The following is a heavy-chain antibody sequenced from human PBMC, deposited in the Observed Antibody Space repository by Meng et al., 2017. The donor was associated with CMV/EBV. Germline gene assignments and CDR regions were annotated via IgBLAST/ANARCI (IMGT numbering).Heavy chain of an antibody. CDR2: IKNDGSER. D-gene: IGHD4-17*01. CDR1: GLPISNYW. J-gene: IGHJ4*02. Sequence: YLVESGGGLVQPGGSLRLSCAASGLPISNYWMSWVRQAPGKGLEWVANIKNDGSERYYVDSVKSRFSISRDNADNSLYLQMNNLRAEDTAVYYCRLGHYSQDWGQGTLVTVSS. CDR3: RLGHYSQD. V-gene: IGHV3-7*02.